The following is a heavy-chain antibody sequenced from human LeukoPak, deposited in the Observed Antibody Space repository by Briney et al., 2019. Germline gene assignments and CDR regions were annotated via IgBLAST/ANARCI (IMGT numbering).Heavy chain of an antibody. J-gene: IGHJ6*03. Sequence: PGGSLRLSCAASGFTFSAYSMNWVRQAPGKGLEWVSSISSTSIYRYYGDSVKGRFTISRDNAENSLYLQMNSLRAEDTAVYYCPRDHYFYYMDAWGKGTTVTVSS. CDR2: ISSTSIYR. V-gene: IGHV3-21*01. CDR1: GFTFSAYS. CDR3: PRDHYFYYMDA.